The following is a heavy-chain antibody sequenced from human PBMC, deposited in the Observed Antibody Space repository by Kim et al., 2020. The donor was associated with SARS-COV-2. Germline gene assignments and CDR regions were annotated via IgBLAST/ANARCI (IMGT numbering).Heavy chain of an antibody. D-gene: IGHD3-22*01. J-gene: IGHJ4*02. V-gene: IGHV3-64*02. CDR3: ARSAPDSTGYFDY. Sequence: YADSVKGRFTISRDNSENTLYLRVGSLRTEDMAVYFCARSAPDSTGYFDYWGQGTLVTVSS.